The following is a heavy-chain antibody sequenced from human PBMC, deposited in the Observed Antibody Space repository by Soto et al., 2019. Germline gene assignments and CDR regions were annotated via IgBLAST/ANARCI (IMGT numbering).Heavy chain of an antibody. V-gene: IGHV3-30*18. Sequence: QVQLVESGGGVVQPGRSLTLSCAASGFTFSRFDMHWVRQAPGKGLEWVAVISEDGNTKYYADSVKGRFTISRDKSSNTLFLQMNSLRAEDTAVYYCAKARTTYTDTYCHRTFDYWGQGILVTVSS. J-gene: IGHJ4*02. D-gene: IGHD1-20*01. CDR2: ISEDGNTK. CDR3: AKARTTYTDTYCHRTFDY. CDR1: GFTFSRFD.